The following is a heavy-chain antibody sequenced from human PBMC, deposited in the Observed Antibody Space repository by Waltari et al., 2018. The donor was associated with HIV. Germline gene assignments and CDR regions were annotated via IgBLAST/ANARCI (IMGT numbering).Heavy chain of an antibody. CDR3: TLPWGDYDQVSDF. D-gene: IGHD4-17*01. J-gene: IGHJ4*02. CDR2: IKSQVEGYTT. CDR1: VSIFRKAG. V-gene: IGHV3-15*01. Sequence: HLVEYGGGLVRPGGSLRRSWAAFVSIFRKAGTTWVRYSPGKGLEWVGRIKSQVEGYTTDYAAPVRGRFTISRDDAKHTLYLQMSSLKPEATGVYYCTLPWGDYDQVSDFWGQGTLVTVSS.